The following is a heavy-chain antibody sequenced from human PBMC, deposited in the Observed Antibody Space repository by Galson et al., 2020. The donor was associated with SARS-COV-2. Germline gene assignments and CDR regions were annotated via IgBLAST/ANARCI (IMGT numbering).Heavy chain of an antibody. V-gene: IGHV1-2*06. D-gene: IGHD6-19*01. CDR3: ARAQWQQFVKDYFDY. CDR2: INPNNGVT. CDR1: GYTFTGYY. Sequence: GESLKISCKASGYTFTGYYIHWVRQAPGQGLEWMGRINPNNGVTNYAQKFRGSVTMTRDTSISTAYMELSSLTSDDTAVYYCARAQWQQFVKDYFDYWGQGTLVTVSS. J-gene: IGHJ4*02.